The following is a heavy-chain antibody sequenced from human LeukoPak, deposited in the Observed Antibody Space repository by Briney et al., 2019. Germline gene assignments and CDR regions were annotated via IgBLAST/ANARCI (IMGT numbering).Heavy chain of an antibody. V-gene: IGHV3-53*01. CDR1: GFAASSNY. Sequence: GGSLRLSCAASGFAASSNYMSWVRQAPGKGLEWVSVIYSGGSTYYADSVKGRFTISRDNSKNTLYLQMNSLRAEDTAVYYCARGTTVWYFDYWGQGTLVTVSS. J-gene: IGHJ4*02. D-gene: IGHD4-11*01. CDR3: ARGTTVWYFDY. CDR2: IYSGGST.